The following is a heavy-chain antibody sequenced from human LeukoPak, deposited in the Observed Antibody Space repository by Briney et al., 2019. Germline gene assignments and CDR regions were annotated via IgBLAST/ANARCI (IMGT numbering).Heavy chain of an antibody. CDR2: INPNSGGT. CDR1: GYTFTGYY. D-gene: IGHD6-13*01. CDR3: ARAGDEGRIAAPLSH. Sequence: ASVKVSCKASGYTFTGYYMHWVRQAPGQGLEWMGWINPNSGGTNYAQKFQGRVTMTRDTSISTAYMALSRLRSDDTAVYYCARAGDEGRIAAPLSHWGQGTLVTVSS. V-gene: IGHV1-2*02. J-gene: IGHJ4*02.